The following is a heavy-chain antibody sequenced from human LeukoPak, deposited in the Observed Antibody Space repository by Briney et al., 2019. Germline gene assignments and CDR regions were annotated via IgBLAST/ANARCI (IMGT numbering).Heavy chain of an antibody. CDR1: GFTFNNAW. CDR3: TTENYELYY. D-gene: IGHD3-3*01. V-gene: IGHV3-15*01. Sequence: GGSLRLSCAASGFTFNNAWMSWVRQAPGKGLEWVGRIKTNREGGTTDYAAPLQGRFTISRDDSQNTLYLQMNSLKSEDTAVYYCTTENYELYYWGQGTLVTVSS. J-gene: IGHJ4*02. CDR2: IKTNREGGTT.